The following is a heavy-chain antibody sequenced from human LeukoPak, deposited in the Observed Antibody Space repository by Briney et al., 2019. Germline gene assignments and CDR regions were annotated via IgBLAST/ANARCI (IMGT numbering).Heavy chain of an antibody. CDR3: ARLRVVAPAAMLGNAFDI. CDR1: GGSISRSSYY. V-gene: IGHV4-39*01. J-gene: IGHJ3*02. D-gene: IGHD2-2*01. Sequence: SETLSLTCTVFGGSISRSSYYWGWIRQPPGKGLEWIGNIYYTGSTYYNPSLKSRVTISVDTSKNQFSLKLSSVTAADTAVYYCARLRVVAPAAMLGNAFDIWGQGTMVTVYS. CDR2: IYYTGST.